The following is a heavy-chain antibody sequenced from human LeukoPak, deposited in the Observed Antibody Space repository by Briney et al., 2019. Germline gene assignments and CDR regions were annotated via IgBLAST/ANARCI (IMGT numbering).Heavy chain of an antibody. CDR2: ISGSGDST. Sequence: PGGSLRLSCAASGFTFSSCAMSWVRQAPGKGLEWVSTISGSGDSTYYAYSVRGRFTISRDNSKNTLFLQMNSLRAEDTAAYHCAKDLRSHPSGVFHYWGQGTLVTVSS. CDR1: GFTFSSCA. V-gene: IGHV3-23*01. J-gene: IGHJ4*02. CDR3: AKDLRSHPSGVFHY. D-gene: IGHD6-19*01.